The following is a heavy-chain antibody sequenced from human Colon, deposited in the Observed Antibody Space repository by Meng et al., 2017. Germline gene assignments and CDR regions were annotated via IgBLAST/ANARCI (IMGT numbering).Heavy chain of an antibody. CDR2: IKGDGSDT. V-gene: IGHV3-74*01. D-gene: IGHD6-6*01. J-gene: IGHJ4*02. CDR3: TRDFVAATNC. CDR1: GFTFSSYW. Sequence: GESLKISCAASGFTFSSYWMHWVRQGPGKGLVWVSRIKGDGSDTNYAGSVKGRFTISRDNAKNTLFLQMNSLTAEDTAVYYCTRDFVAATNCWGQGTLVTVSS.